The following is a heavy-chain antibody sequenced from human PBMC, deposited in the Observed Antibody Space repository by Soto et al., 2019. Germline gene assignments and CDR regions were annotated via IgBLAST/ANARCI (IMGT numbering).Heavy chain of an antibody. D-gene: IGHD2-15*01. J-gene: IGHJ6*02. CDR2: IIPIFGKA. Sequence: GASVEVSCKASGYTFSSYGISWVRQAPGQGLEWMGGIIPIFGKANYAQKFQGRVTITADESTSTAYMELSSLRSEDTAVYYCARDQPGYCSGGSCSHYYGMDVWGQGTTVTVSS. CDR3: ARDQPGYCSGGSCSHYYGMDV. CDR1: GYTFSSYG. V-gene: IGHV1-69*13.